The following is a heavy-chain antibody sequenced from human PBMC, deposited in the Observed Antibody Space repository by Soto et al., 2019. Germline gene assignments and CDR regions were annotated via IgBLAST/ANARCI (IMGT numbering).Heavy chain of an antibody. V-gene: IGHV4-34*01. CDR3: ARGRGKVVPAAIIKFDP. Sequence: SETLSLTCAVYGGSFSGYYWSWIRQPPGKGLEWIGEINHSGSTNYNPSLKSRVTISVDTSKNQFSLKLSSVTAADTAVYYCARGRGKVVPAAIIKFDPWGQGTLVTVSS. J-gene: IGHJ5*02. CDR1: GGSFSGYY. CDR2: INHSGST. D-gene: IGHD2-2*02.